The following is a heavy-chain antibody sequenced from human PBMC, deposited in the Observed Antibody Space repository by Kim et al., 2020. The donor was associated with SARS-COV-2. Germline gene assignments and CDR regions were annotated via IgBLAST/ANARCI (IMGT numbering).Heavy chain of an antibody. J-gene: IGHJ5*02. CDR2: IYYSGST. Sequence: SETLSLTCTVSGGSISSYYWSWIRQPPWKGLEWIGYIYYSGSTNYNPSLKSRVTIAADTSKKQFSLKLSSVTAADTAVYYCARDLHSGYSSGWYPYNWFDPWGQATLVTVSS. D-gene: IGHD6-19*01. CDR1: GGSISSYY. V-gene: IGHV4-59*01. CDR3: ARDLHSGYSSGWYPYNWFDP.